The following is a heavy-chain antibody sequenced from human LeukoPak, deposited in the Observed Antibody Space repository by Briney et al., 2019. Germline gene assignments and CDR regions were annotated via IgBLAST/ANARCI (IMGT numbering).Heavy chain of an antibody. Sequence: ASVKVSCKASGYTFISYVISWVRQAPGQGLGWMGWISAYNGNTNYAQKLQGRVTMTTDTSTSTAYMELRSLRSDDTAVYYCARLGQIWYSSSWYDYWGQGTLVTVSS. CDR2: ISAYNGNT. CDR1: GYTFISYV. J-gene: IGHJ4*02. CDR3: ARLGQIWYSSSWYDY. D-gene: IGHD6-13*01. V-gene: IGHV1-18*01.